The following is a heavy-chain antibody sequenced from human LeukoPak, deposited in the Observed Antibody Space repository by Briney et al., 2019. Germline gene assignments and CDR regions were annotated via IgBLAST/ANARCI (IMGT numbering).Heavy chain of an antibody. D-gene: IGHD6-6*01. CDR2: IYSGGST. CDR3: ARGHHSSSSLGYYYYGMDV. Sequence: GGSLRLSCAASGFTFSSNYMSWVRQAPGKGLEWVSVIYSGGSTYYADSVKGRFTISRHNSKNTLYLQMNSLRAEDTAVYYCARGHHSSSSLGYYYYGMDVWGQGTTVTVSS. J-gene: IGHJ6*02. CDR1: GFTFSSNY. V-gene: IGHV3-53*04.